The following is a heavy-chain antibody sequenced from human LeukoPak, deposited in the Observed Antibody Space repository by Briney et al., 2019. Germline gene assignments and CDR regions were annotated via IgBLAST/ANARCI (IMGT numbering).Heavy chain of an antibody. CDR1: GFAFGGYS. CDR3: AREYSGRGDY. J-gene: IGHJ4*02. V-gene: IGHV3-48*02. D-gene: IGHD1-26*01. CDR2: ISSSSSTI. Sequence: PGGSLRLSCAASGFAFGGYSMNWVRQALGKGLEWVSYISSSSSTIYYADSVKGRFTISRDNAKNSLYLQMSSLRDEDTAVYYCAREYSGRGDYWGQGTLVTVSS.